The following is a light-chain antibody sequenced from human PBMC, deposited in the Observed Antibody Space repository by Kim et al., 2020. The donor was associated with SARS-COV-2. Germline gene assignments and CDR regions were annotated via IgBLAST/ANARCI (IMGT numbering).Light chain of an antibody. CDR3: SSYTSSSTLV. V-gene: IGLV2-14*01. Sequence: QSALTQPASVSGSPGQSITISCTGTSSDVGGYNYVSWYQQHPGKAPKLMIYDVSKRPSGVSNRFSGSKSGNTASLTISGLQAEDEADYYCSSYTSSSTLVFGGGTKVTVL. CDR2: DVS. J-gene: IGLJ2*01. CDR1: SSDVGGYNY.